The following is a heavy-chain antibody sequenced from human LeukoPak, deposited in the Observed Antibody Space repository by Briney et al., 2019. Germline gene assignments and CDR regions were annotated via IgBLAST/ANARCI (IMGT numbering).Heavy chain of an antibody. Sequence: SETLSLTCTVSGSSISGHYCSWIRQPPGKELEWIGYIYYSGSTKYNPSLRSRVTISLDTSENQFSLKLSSVTAADTAVYYCALTTTMTRAFDYWGQGTLITVSS. CDR2: IYYSGST. CDR1: GSSISGHY. CDR3: ALTTTMTRAFDY. V-gene: IGHV4-59*11. J-gene: IGHJ4*02. D-gene: IGHD4-17*01.